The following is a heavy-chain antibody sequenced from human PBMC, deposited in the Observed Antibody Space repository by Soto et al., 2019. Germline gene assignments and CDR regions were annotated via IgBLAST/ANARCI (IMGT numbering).Heavy chain of an antibody. D-gene: IGHD7-27*01. CDR3: ARDTGDGTFDF. Sequence: QVHLVQSGAEVRKPGASVKVSCKASGYTFSSYAMHWVRQAPGQRLEWMGWINAGYGNTKSSQKFQDRATISRDTSASTAYMELTSLRSEDTAVYYCARDTGDGTFDFWGQGTLVTVSS. V-gene: IGHV1-3*01. CDR2: INAGYGNT. CDR1: GYTFSSYA. J-gene: IGHJ4*02.